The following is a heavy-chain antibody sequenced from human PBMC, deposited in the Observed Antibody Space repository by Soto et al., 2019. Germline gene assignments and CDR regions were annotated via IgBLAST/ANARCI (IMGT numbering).Heavy chain of an antibody. V-gene: IGHV1-69*06. D-gene: IGHD6-6*01. J-gene: IGHJ6*02. CDR1: GGTFSSYA. Sequence: SVKVSCKASGGTFSSYAISWVRQAPGQGLEWMGGIIPIFGTANYAQKFQGRVTITADKSTSTAYMELSSLRSEDTAVYYCAKGYSSSRPYYYGMDVWGQGTTVTVSS. CDR2: IIPIFGTA. CDR3: AKGYSSSRPYYYGMDV.